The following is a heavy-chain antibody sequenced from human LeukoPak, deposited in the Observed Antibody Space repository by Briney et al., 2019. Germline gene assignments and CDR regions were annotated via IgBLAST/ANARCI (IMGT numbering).Heavy chain of an antibody. CDR1: GYSFTSYW. Sequence: GESLKISCEGSGYSFTSYWIGWVRQMPGKGLEWMGIIYPGDSDTRYSPSFQGQVTISADKSISTAYLQWSSLKASDTAMYYCARREVLGYCSSTSCYEGALDIWGQGTMVTVSS. V-gene: IGHV5-51*01. J-gene: IGHJ3*02. CDR3: ARREVLGYCSSTSCYEGALDI. D-gene: IGHD2-2*01. CDR2: IYPGDSDT.